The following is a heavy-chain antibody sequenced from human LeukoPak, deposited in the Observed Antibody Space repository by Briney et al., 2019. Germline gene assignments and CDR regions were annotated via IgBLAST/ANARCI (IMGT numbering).Heavy chain of an antibody. Sequence: SETLSLTCAVYGGSFSGYYWSWIRQPPGKGLEWIGEINHSGSTNYNPSLKSRVTISVDTSKNQFSLKLSSVTAADTAVYYCARVGWFGEKYFDYWGQGTLVTVSS. V-gene: IGHV4-34*01. CDR1: GGSFSGYY. CDR3: ARVGWFGEKYFDY. J-gene: IGHJ4*02. D-gene: IGHD3-10*01. CDR2: INHSGST.